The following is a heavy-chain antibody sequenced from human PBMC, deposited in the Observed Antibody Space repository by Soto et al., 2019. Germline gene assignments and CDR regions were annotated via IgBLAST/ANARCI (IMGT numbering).Heavy chain of an antibody. J-gene: IGHJ5*02. CDR3: ARLYSSGWYFGFDP. CDR2: IYYSGST. Sequence: SETLSLTCTVSGGSISSYYWSWIRQPPGKGLEWIGYIYYSGSTNYNPSLKSRVTISVDTSKNQLSLKLSSVTAADTAVYYCARLYSSGWYFGFDPWGQGTLVTVSS. CDR1: GGSISSYY. D-gene: IGHD6-19*01. V-gene: IGHV4-59*01.